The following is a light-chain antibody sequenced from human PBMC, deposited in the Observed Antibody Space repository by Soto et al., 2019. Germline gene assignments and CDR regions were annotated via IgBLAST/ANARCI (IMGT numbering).Light chain of an antibody. CDR2: GAS. J-gene: IGKJ1*01. CDR3: QHYYTSYTT. V-gene: IGKV3-20*01. CDR1: QSISSNF. Sequence: EMVMTQSPATLSLSPGEGATLSCRASQSISSNFLAWYQQKPGQAPRLLIFGASTRATGIPDRFSGSGSGTDFTLTISRLEPEDFAVYYCQHYYTSYTTFGQGTKVDIK.